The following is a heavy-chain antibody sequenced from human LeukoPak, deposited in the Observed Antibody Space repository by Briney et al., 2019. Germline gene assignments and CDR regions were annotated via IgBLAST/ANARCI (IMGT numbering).Heavy chain of an antibody. CDR3: ARNLYDSGGYYLGLDY. Sequence: PGGSLRLSCAASGFTIRSYWMHWVRQAPGKGLVWVSHIDTDGSTATYADSVRGRFTISRDNAKNTLYLQMNSLSAEDTAVYYCARNLYDSGGYYLGLDYWGQGTLVTVSS. J-gene: IGHJ4*02. CDR1: GFTIRSYW. D-gene: IGHD3-22*01. CDR2: IDTDGSTA. V-gene: IGHV3-74*01.